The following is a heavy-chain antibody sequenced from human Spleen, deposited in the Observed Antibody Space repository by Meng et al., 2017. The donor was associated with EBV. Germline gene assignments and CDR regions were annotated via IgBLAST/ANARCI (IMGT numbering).Heavy chain of an antibody. J-gene: IGHJ5*01. D-gene: IGHD5-12*01. Sequence: QITLKEFVPTLVKPNQTLTVTCSFSGFSLSTSGVSVAWLRQPPGKAPEWIGLIYWDDEKRYSPSLQTRVTITKDTSKDQVVLTMTNMDPLDTGTYYCARNSGGYDSWGQGVLVTVSS. CDR2: IYWDDEK. CDR1: GFSLSTSGVS. V-gene: IGHV2-5*02. CDR3: ARNSGGYDS.